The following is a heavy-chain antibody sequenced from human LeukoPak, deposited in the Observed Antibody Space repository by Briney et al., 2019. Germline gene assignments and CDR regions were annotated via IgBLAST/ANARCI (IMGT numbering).Heavy chain of an antibody. CDR2: INPNSGAT. CDR1: GYTFTGYY. J-gene: IGHJ2*01. V-gene: IGHV1-2*06. D-gene: IGHD2-21*02. CDR3: AKSIEYCGADCYGYFDL. Sequence: PGASVKVSCKPSGYTFTGYYMHWVRQAPGQGLEWMGRINPNSGATNYAQKFQGRVTMTRDTSISTAYMELTTLRSDDTAVYYCAKSIEYCGADCYGYFDLWGRGTLVTVSS.